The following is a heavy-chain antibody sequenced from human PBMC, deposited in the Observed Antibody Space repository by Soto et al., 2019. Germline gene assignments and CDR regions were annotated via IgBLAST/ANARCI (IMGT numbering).Heavy chain of an antibody. CDR1: GYTFTNYG. J-gene: IGHJ4*02. CDR3: ARSQSGDYEGCGY. D-gene: IGHD4-17*01. V-gene: IGHV1-18*01. Sequence: QVQLVQSGAEVKKPGASVKVSCKASGYTFTNYGINWVRQAPGQGLEWMGWISASSGNTNYAQRVQGRVTMTTDTSTSTAYMERRSLRSDDTAVYYCARSQSGDYEGCGYWGQGTLVTVSS. CDR2: ISASSGNT.